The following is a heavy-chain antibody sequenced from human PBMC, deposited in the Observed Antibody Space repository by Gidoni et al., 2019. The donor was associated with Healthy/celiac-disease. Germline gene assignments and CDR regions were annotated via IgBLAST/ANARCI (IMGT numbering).Heavy chain of an antibody. CDR2: IYHSGST. D-gene: IGHD3-3*01. Sequence: QVQLQESGPGLVKPSGTLSLTCAVSGVPISSNNWWSWVRQPPGKGLEWIGEIYHSGSTNYNPSLKSRVTISVDKSKNQFSLKLTSVTAADTAVYYCASKPYYDFWSGDEVDYWGQGTLVTVSS. J-gene: IGHJ4*02. CDR1: GVPISSNNW. V-gene: IGHV4-4*02. CDR3: ASKPYYDFWSGDEVDY.